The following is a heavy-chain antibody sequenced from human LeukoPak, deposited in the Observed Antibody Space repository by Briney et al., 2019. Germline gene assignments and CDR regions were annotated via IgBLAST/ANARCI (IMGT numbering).Heavy chain of an antibody. CDR1: GFTVSSNY. Sequence: GGSLRLSCAASGFTVSSNYTNWVRQAPGKGLEWVSVIYNGGSTYFADSVKGRFTISRDNSKNTLFLQMNSLRAEDTAVYYCARDGGPWQDAFDIWGQGTTVTVSS. CDR3: ARDGGPWQDAFDI. J-gene: IGHJ3*02. D-gene: IGHD3-16*01. CDR2: IYNGGST. V-gene: IGHV3-66*01.